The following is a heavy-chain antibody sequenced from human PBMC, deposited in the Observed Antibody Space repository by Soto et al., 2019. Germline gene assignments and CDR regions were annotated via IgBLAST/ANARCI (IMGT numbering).Heavy chain of an antibody. Sequence: SETLSLTCAVSGYSISSGYYWGWIRQPPGKGLEWIGSIYHSGSTYYNPSLKSRVTISVDTSKNQFSLKLSSVTAADTAVYYCARVEAARYFDYWGQGTLVTVSS. CDR2: IYHSGST. CDR1: GYSISSGYY. J-gene: IGHJ4*02. D-gene: IGHD6-6*01. V-gene: IGHV4-38-2*01. CDR3: ARVEAARYFDY.